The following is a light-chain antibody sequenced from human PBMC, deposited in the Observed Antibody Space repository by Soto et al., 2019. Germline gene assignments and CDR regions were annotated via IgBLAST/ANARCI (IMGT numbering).Light chain of an antibody. J-gene: IGKJ1*01. CDR3: HEYGSSGT. CDR1: QSVSNNY. V-gene: IGKV3-20*01. Sequence: ERGLTQYPGTLSLAAGERATLCCRASQSVSNNYLAWYQQKPGQAPSLLIYGASNRATGIPDRFSGSGSGTDFTLTISRLAPEDFAVYYCHEYGSSGTFGPGTKVDIK. CDR2: GAS.